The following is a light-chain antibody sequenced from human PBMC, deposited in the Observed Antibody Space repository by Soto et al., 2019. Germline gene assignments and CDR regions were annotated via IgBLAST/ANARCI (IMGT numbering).Light chain of an antibody. CDR2: SNN. CDR3: ATWDDSLNGPV. Sequence: QSVLTQPPSASGTPGLRVTISCSGGASKIGDNPVSWYQQLPGTAPKLLIHSNNQRPSGVLDRFSGSKSGTSASLAISGLQSEDEADYYCATWDDSLNGPVFGGGTKVTVL. CDR1: ASKIGDNP. V-gene: IGLV1-44*01. J-gene: IGLJ2*01.